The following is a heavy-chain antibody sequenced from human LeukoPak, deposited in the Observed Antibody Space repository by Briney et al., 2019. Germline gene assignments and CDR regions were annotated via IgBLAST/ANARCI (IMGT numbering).Heavy chain of an antibody. J-gene: IGHJ4*02. V-gene: IGHV1-2*02. D-gene: IGHD1-26*01. CDR3: AREGPIVGATHLVDY. CDR2: INPNSGGT. CDR1: GYTFTDYY. Sequence: ASVKVSCKASGYTFTDYYVHWVRQAPGQGLEWMGWINPNSGGTNYAQKFQGRVTMTRDTSISTAYMELSRLRSDDTAVYCCAREGPIVGATHLVDYWGQGTLVTVS.